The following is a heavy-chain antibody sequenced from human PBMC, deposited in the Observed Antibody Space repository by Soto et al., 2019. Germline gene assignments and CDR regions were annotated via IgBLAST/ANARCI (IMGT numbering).Heavy chain of an antibody. CDR1: GFTFSSYW. D-gene: IGHD3-10*01. CDR3: ARVAMVRGAIQPYYFEY. Sequence: EVQLVESGGGLVQPGGSLRVSCAASGFTFSSYWMHWVRQVPGKGLVWVSRINSDGSSTRYADSVKGRFTISRDNAKNTLYLQMNSLRAEDTAVYYCARVAMVRGAIQPYYFEYWGQGTLVTVSS. CDR2: INSDGSST. J-gene: IGHJ4*02. V-gene: IGHV3-74*01.